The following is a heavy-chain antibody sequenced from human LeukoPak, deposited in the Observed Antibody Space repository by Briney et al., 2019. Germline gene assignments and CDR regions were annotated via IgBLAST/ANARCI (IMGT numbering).Heavy chain of an antibody. CDR1: GGSISSYY. D-gene: IGHD4-17*01. CDR2: IYYSGST. Sequence: SETLSLTCTVSGGSISSYYWSWIRQPPGKGLEWIGYIYYSGSTNYNPSLKSRVTISVDTSKNQFSLKLSSVTAADTAVYYCASIDYGDYSFRYWGQGTLVTVSS. CDR3: ASIDYGDYSFRY. J-gene: IGHJ4*02. V-gene: IGHV4-59*12.